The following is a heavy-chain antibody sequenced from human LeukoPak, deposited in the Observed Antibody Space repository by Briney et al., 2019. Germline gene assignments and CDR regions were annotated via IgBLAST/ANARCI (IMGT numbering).Heavy chain of an antibody. Sequence: SETLSLTCAVYGGSFSGYYWSWIRQPPGKGLEWIGEINHSGSTDYNPSLKSRVTISVDTSKNQFSLKLSSVTAADTAVYYCATTYTEGGNDAFDIWGQGTMVTVSS. V-gene: IGHV4-34*01. CDR2: INHSGST. CDR3: ATTYTEGGNDAFDI. CDR1: GGSFSGYY. D-gene: IGHD2-2*02. J-gene: IGHJ3*02.